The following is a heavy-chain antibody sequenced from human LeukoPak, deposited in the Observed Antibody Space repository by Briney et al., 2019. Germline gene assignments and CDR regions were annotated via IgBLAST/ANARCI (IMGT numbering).Heavy chain of an antibody. CDR3: ATDKGFGSPTYNWFDP. D-gene: IGHD3-10*01. CDR2: FDPEDGET. V-gene: IGHV1-24*01. J-gene: IGHJ5*02. Sequence: ASVKVSCKVSGYTLTELSMHWVRQAPGKGLEWMGGFDPEDGETIYAQKFQGRVTMIEDTSTDTAYMELSSLRSEDTAVYYCATDKGFGSPTYNWFDPWGQGTLVTVSS. CDR1: GYTLTELS.